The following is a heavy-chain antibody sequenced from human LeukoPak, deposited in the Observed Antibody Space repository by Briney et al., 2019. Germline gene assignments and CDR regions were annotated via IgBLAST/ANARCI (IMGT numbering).Heavy chain of an antibody. CDR2: ISYDGSNK. CDR3: ARDDYVWGSYRYTPFDY. Sequence: GRSLRLSCAASGFTFSSYAMHRVRQAPGKGLEWVAVISYDGSNKYYADSVKGRFTISRDNSKNTLYLQMNSLRAEDTAVYYCARDDYVWGSYRYTPFDYWGQGTLVTVSS. J-gene: IGHJ4*02. V-gene: IGHV3-30-3*01. CDR1: GFTFSSYA. D-gene: IGHD3-16*02.